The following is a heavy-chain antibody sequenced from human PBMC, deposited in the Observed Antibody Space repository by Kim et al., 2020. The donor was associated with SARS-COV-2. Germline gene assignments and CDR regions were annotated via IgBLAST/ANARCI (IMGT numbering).Heavy chain of an antibody. Sequence: NPPLKSRVTISVDTCKNQFSLKLSSVTAADTAVYYCARGYGSGSPYGMDVWGQGTTVTVSS. J-gene: IGHJ6*02. CDR3: ARGYGSGSPYGMDV. D-gene: IGHD3-10*01. V-gene: IGHV4-31*02.